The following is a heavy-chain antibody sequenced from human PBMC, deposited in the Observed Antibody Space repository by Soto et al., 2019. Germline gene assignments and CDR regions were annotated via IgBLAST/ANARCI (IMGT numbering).Heavy chain of an antibody. J-gene: IGHJ4*02. Sequence: GGSLRLSCAASGFTFSSYSMNWVRQAPGKGLEWVSYISSSSTIYYADSVKGRFTISRDNAKNSLYLQMNSLRDEDTAVYYCARVLLYGGSTGPFDYWGQGTLVTVSS. CDR1: GFTFSSYS. CDR3: ARVLLYGGSTGPFDY. V-gene: IGHV3-48*02. CDR2: ISSSSTI. D-gene: IGHD2-15*01.